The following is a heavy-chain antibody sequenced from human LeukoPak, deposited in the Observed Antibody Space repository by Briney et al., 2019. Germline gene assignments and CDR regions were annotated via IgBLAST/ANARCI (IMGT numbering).Heavy chain of an antibody. CDR3: AKDHDGYNYGY. V-gene: IGHV3-23*01. CDR1: GFTFSSYD. Sequence: GGSLRLSCTASGFTFSSYDMSWVRQAPGRGLEWVSAISGSGGSTYYADSVKGRFTISRDNSKNTLYLQMNSLRAEDTAVYYCAKDHDGYNYGYWGQGTLVTVSS. J-gene: IGHJ4*02. D-gene: IGHD5-24*01. CDR2: ISGSGGST.